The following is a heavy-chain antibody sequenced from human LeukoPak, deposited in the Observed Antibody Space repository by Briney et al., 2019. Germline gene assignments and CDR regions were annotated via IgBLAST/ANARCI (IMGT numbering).Heavy chain of an antibody. V-gene: IGHV4-59*01. D-gene: IGHD3-16*01. CDR3: ARDRAYPGGWFDP. CDR1: GFTFSSFA. Sequence: GSLRLPCAASGFTFSSFAMSWVRQAPGKGLEWIGYIYYSGSTNYNPSLKSRVTISVDTSKNQFSLKLSSVTAADTAVYYCARDRAYPGGWFDPWGQGTLVTVSS. CDR2: IYYSGST. J-gene: IGHJ5*02.